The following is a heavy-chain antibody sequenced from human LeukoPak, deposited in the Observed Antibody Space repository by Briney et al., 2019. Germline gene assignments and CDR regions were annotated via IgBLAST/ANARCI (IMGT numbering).Heavy chain of an antibody. CDR3: ARASSLYDFWSGYYLSYFDY. Sequence: PGGSLRLSCAASGFTFSSYSMNWVRQAPGKGLEWVSSISSSSSYIYYADSVKGRFTISRDNAKNSLYLQMNSLRAEDTAVYYCARASSLYDFWSGYYLSYFDYWGQGTLVTVSS. CDR2: ISSSSSYI. CDR1: GFTFSSYS. J-gene: IGHJ4*02. V-gene: IGHV3-21*01. D-gene: IGHD3-3*01.